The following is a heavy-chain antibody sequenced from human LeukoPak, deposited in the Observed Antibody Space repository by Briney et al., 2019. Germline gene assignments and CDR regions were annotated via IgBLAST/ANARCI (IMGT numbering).Heavy chain of an antibody. V-gene: IGHV4-59*01. CDR3: ARSPGYYYDSSGYFGY. Sequence: PSETLSLTCTVSGGSISSYYWSWIRRPPGKGLEWIGYIYYSGSTNYNPSLKSRVAISVDTSKNQFSLKLSSVTAADTAVYYCARSPGYYYDSSGYFGYWGQGTLVTVSS. J-gene: IGHJ4*02. CDR1: GGSISSYY. D-gene: IGHD3-22*01. CDR2: IYYSGST.